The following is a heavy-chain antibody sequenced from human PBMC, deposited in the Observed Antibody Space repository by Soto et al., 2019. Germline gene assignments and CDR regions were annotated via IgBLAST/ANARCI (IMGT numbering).Heavy chain of an antibody. Sequence: PGGSPRISCSASGLTFSSYAMHWVRQAPGKGLEYVSAISSNGGSTYYADSVKGRFTISRDNSKNTLYLQMSSLRAEDTAVYYCVKGGWLLYGSHDAFDIWGQGTMVTVSS. CDR1: GLTFSSYA. V-gene: IGHV3-64D*08. CDR3: VKGGWLLYGSHDAFDI. D-gene: IGHD3-9*01. CDR2: ISSNGGST. J-gene: IGHJ3*02.